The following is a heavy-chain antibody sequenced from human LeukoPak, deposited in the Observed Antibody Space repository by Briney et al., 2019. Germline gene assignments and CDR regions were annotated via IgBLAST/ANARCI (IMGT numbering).Heavy chain of an antibody. D-gene: IGHD1-26*01. V-gene: IGHV1-2*04. CDR2: INPNSGGT. CDR3: ATDRAYRGSYFNWFDP. CDR1: GYTFTAYY. Sequence: GASVKVSCKASGYTFTAYYLHWVRQAPGQGLEWMGWINPNSGGTNYAQKFKGWVTLTRDTSTDTAYMELSSLRSEDTAVYYCATDRAYRGSYFNWFDPWGQGTLVTVSS. J-gene: IGHJ5*02.